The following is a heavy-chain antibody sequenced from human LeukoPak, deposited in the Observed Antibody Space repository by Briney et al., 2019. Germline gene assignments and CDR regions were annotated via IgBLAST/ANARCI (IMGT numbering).Heavy chain of an antibody. J-gene: IGHJ5*02. D-gene: IGHD3-10*02. Sequence: GGSLRLSCAASGFTFSSYEMNWVRQAPGKGLEWVSYISSSGSTIYYADPVKGRFTISRDNAKNSLYLQMNSLRAEDTAVYYCYGRYNWFDPWGQGTLVTVSS. CDR3: YGRYNWFDP. V-gene: IGHV3-48*03. CDR1: GFTFSSYE. CDR2: ISSSGSTI.